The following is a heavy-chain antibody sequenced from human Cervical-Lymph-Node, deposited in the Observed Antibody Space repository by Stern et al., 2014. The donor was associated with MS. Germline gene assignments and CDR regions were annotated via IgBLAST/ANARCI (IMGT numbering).Heavy chain of an antibody. V-gene: IGHV3-66*01. CDR1: GFTVSSNS. CDR2: IYIGGST. D-gene: IGHD2-15*01. Sequence: VQLEESGGGLVQPGGSLRLSCAASGFTVSSNSLSWVRQAPGKGLEWVACIYIGGSTDYADSVKDRFIISRDRSKNTLFLQMNSLKVEDTAIYYCAKVRGRDFTDWGQGTLVTVSS. J-gene: IGHJ4*02. CDR3: AKVRGRDFTD.